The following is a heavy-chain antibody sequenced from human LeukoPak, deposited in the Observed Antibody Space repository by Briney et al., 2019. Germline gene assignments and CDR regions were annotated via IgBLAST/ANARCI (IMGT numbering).Heavy chain of an antibody. Sequence: PSETLSLTCTVSGGSISSSSYYWGWIRQPPGKGLEWIGSIYYSGSTYYNPSLKSRVTMSVDTSKNQFSLKLSSVTAADTAVYYCARSMVRSTYYYYYMDVWGKGTTVTISS. CDR2: IYYSGST. V-gene: IGHV4-39*07. CDR1: GGSISSSSYY. J-gene: IGHJ6*03. D-gene: IGHD3-10*01. CDR3: ARSMVRSTYYYYYMDV.